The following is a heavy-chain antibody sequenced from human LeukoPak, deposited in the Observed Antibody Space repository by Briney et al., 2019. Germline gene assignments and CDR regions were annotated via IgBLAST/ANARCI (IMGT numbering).Heavy chain of an antibody. CDR2: ISYDGSNK. CDR3: ARDRDSSSWYRHAFDI. J-gene: IGHJ3*02. CDR1: GFTFSSYA. V-gene: IGHV3-30-3*01. D-gene: IGHD6-13*01. Sequence: GGSLRLSCAAYGFTFSSYAMHWVRQAPGKGLEWVAVISYDGSNKYYADSVKGRFTISRDNSKNTLYLQMNSLRAEDTAVYYCARDRDSSSWYRHAFDIWGQGTMVTVSS.